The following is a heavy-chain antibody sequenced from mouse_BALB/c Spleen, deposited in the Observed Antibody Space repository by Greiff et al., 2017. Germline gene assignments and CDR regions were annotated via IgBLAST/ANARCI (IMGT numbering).Heavy chain of an antibody. V-gene: IGHV5-6-4*01. CDR3: TREGEVRYYFDY. Sequence: EVHLVESGGGLVKPGGSLKLSCAASGFTFSSYTMSWVRQTPEKRLEWVATISSGGSYTYYPDSVKGRFTISRDNAKNTLYLQMSSLKSEDTAMYYCTREGEVRYYFDYWGQGTTLTVSS. CDR1: GFTFSSYT. J-gene: IGHJ2*01. D-gene: IGHD2-14*01. CDR2: ISSGGSYT.